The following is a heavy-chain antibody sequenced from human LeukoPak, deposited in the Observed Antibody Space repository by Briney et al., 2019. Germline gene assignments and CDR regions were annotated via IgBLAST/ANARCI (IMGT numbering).Heavy chain of an antibody. CDR3: ARSRGGGITIFGAPRPAFDS. Sequence: GGSLRLSCAASGFTFSRHWMYWVRQAPGKGLEWVANIKQDGSAKPYVDSVKGRFTISRDNAKNSLYLQMNSLRAEDTAVYYCARSRGGGITIFGAPRPAFDSWGQGTLVTVSS. CDR1: GFTFSRHW. CDR2: IKQDGSAK. V-gene: IGHV3-7*01. D-gene: IGHD3-3*01. J-gene: IGHJ5*01.